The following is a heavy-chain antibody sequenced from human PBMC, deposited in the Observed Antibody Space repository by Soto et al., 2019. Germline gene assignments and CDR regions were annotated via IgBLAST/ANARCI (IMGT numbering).Heavy chain of an antibody. Sequence: PSETLSLSCAASGFTLSSHWMHWVRQAPGKGLVWVSRINGDGSITTYADSVKGRFTISRDNAKNTLYLQMNSLRAEDTAVYYCARVQSTGTVSWGQGNMVTVSS. V-gene: IGHV3-74*01. CDR2: INGDGSIT. CDR1: GFTLSSHW. CDR3: ARVQSTGTVS. D-gene: IGHD1-1*01. J-gene: IGHJ5*02.